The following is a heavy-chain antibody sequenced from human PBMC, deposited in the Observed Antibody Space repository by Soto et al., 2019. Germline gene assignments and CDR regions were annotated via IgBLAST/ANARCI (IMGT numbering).Heavy chain of an antibody. Sequence: ASVKVSCKASGYTFTSYGISWVRQAPGQGLEWMGWISAYNGNTNYAQKLQGRVTMTTDPSTSTAYMELRSLRSDDTAVYYCARDRMRMEYCSGGSCYSDPWGQGTLVTVSS. J-gene: IGHJ5*02. V-gene: IGHV1-18*01. CDR3: ARDRMRMEYCSGGSCYSDP. CDR1: GYTFTSYG. CDR2: ISAYNGNT. D-gene: IGHD2-15*01.